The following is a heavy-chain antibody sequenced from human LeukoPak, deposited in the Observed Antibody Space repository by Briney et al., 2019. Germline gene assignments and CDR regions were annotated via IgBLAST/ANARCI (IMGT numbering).Heavy chain of an antibody. Sequence: GGSLRLSCAASGFTFSSYSMNWVRQAPGKGLEWVSSISSSSSYIYYADSVKGRFTISRDNAKNSLYLQMNSLRAEDTAVYYCARDNDVVIYDAFDIWGQGTMVTVSS. J-gene: IGHJ3*02. CDR2: ISSSSSYI. CDR3: ARDNDVVIYDAFDI. CDR1: GFTFSSYS. V-gene: IGHV3-21*01. D-gene: IGHD4-23*01.